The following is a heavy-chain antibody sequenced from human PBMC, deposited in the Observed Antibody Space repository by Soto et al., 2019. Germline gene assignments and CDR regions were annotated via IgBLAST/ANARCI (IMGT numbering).Heavy chain of an antibody. CDR3: VRRVNSRYSSGPGIAYYFLS. J-gene: IGHJ6*01. CDR2: IYYSGST. CDR1: GGSVSNSRYH. V-gene: IGHV4-39*02. Sequence: SETLSLTCTVSGGSVSNSRYHWGWVRQTSGKGLEWIGTIYYSGSTSFNPSLKSRLVMSVDTPKNHFSLTLSSVSAADSAVYFCVRRVNSRYSSGPGIAYYFLSWG. D-gene: IGHD3-22*01.